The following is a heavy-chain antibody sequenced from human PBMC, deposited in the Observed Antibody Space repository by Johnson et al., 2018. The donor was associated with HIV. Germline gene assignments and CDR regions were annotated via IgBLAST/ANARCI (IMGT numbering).Heavy chain of an antibody. D-gene: IGHD6-13*01. CDR2: IYSGGST. V-gene: IGHV3-66*01. J-gene: IGHJ3*01. CDR3: ARDGESQQLPLGDAFDV. Sequence: EVQLVESGGGVVQPGGSLRLSCGASGFSVSNNYMNWVRQAPGKGLEWVSVIYSGGSTYYADSVRGRFTISRDNSRNTLYLQMNSLIAEDTAMYYCARDGESQQLPLGDAFDVWGQGTMVTVSS. CDR1: GFSVSNNY.